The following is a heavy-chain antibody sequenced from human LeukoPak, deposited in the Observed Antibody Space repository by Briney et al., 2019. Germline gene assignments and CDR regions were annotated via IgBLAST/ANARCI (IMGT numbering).Heavy chain of an antibody. V-gene: IGHV5-10-1*01. CDR3: ARHGGGFDY. Sequence: GESLKISCKGSGYSFTTYRISWVRQMPGKGLEWMGTIDPRDSYSNYSPSFQGHVTISADKSISTASLQWSSLKAPDTAMYYCARHGGGFDYWGQGTLVTVSS. CDR1: GYSFTTYR. CDR2: IDPRDSYS. J-gene: IGHJ4*02. D-gene: IGHD3-10*01.